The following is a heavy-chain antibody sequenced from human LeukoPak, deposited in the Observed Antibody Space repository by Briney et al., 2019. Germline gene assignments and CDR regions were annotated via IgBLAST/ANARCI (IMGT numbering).Heavy chain of an antibody. CDR2: ISAYNGNT. V-gene: IGHV1-18*01. CDR3: ANSQQRITIFGVVIVDLQY. CDR1: GYTFTSYG. Sequence: ASVKVSCKASGYTFTSYGISWVRQAPGQGLEWMGWISAYNGNTNYAQKLQGRVTMTTDTSTSTAYMELRSLRSDDTAVYYCANSQQRITIFGVVIVDLQYWGQGTLVTVSS. D-gene: IGHD3-3*01. J-gene: IGHJ1*01.